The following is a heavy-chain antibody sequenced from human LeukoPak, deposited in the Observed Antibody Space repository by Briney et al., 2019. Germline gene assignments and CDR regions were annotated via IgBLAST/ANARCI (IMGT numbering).Heavy chain of an antibody. Sequence: GASVKVSSKASGHTFTSYGISWVRQAPGQGLEWMGWISAYNGNTNYAQKLQGRVTMTTDTSTSTAYMELRSLRSDDTAVYYCARDRVLAGGNVSDYWGQGTLVTVSS. J-gene: IGHJ4*02. CDR1: GHTFTSYG. D-gene: IGHD4-23*01. CDR2: ISAYNGNT. CDR3: ARDRVLAGGNVSDY. V-gene: IGHV1-18*01.